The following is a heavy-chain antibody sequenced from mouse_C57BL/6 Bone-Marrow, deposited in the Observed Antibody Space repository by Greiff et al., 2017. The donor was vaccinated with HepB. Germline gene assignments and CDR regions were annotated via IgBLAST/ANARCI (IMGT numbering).Heavy chain of an antibody. V-gene: IGHV5-15*01. CDR3: AREDGSSYGFDY. D-gene: IGHD1-1*01. CDR1: GFTFSDYG. Sequence: EVQLQESGGGLVQPGGSLKLSCAASGFTFSDYGMAWVRQAPRKGPEWVAFISNLAYSIYYADTVTGRFTISRENAKNTLYLEMSSLRSEDTAMYYCAREDGSSYGFDYWGQGTTLTVSS. J-gene: IGHJ2*01. CDR2: ISNLAYSI.